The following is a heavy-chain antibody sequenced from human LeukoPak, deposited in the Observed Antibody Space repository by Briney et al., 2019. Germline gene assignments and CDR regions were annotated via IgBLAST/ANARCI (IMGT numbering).Heavy chain of an antibody. CDR3: AKAEGYCSSTSCYAVDY. J-gene: IGHJ4*02. Sequence: GGSPRLSCAASGFTFSSYGMHWVRQAPGKGLEWVAVISYDGSNKYYADSVKGRFTISRDNSKNTLYLQMNSLRAEDTAVYYCAKAEGYCSSTSCYAVDYWGQGTLVTVSS. D-gene: IGHD2-2*01. CDR1: GFTFSSYG. CDR2: ISYDGSNK. V-gene: IGHV3-30*18.